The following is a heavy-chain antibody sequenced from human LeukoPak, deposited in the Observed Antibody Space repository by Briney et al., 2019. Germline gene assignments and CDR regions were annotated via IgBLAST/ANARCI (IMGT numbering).Heavy chain of an antibody. CDR2: ISYDGSNK. Sequence: GGTLRLSCAASGVTFSSYGMHWARQAPGKGLEWVAVISYDGSNKYYADSVKGRFTISRDNSKNTLYLQMNSLRAEDTAVYYCAKGESLVVVAATYDYWGQGTLVTVSS. CDR1: GVTFSSYG. D-gene: IGHD2-15*01. V-gene: IGHV3-30*18. CDR3: AKGESLVVVAATYDY. J-gene: IGHJ4*02.